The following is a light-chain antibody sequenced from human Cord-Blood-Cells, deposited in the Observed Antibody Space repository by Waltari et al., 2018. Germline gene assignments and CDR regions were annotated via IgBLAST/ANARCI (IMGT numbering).Light chain of an antibody. V-gene: IGKV1-39*01. CDR2: AAS. J-gene: IGKJ3*01. Sequence: DIQMTQSPSSLSASVGDRVTIHCRASQSISSYLNWYQQKPGKAPKLLIYAASSLQSGVPSRFSGSGSGTDFTLTISSLQPEDFATYYCQQSYSTPLFTFGPGTKVDIK. CDR1: QSISSY. CDR3: QQSYSTPLFT.